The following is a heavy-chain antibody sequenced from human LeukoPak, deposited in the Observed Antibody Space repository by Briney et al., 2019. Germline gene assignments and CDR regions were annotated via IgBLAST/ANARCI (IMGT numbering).Heavy chain of an antibody. Sequence: ASVKVSCTASGYTFTSYGISWVRQAPGQGLEWMGWISAYNGNTNYAQKLQGRVTMTTDTSTSTAYMELRSLRSDDTAVYYCARDNYYGSGSSSLLDYWGQGTLVTVSS. CDR3: ARDNYYGSGSSSLLDY. CDR2: ISAYNGNT. J-gene: IGHJ4*02. CDR1: GYTFTSYG. D-gene: IGHD3-10*01. V-gene: IGHV1-18*01.